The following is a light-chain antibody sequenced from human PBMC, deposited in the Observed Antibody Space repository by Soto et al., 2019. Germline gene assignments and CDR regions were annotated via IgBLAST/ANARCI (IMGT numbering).Light chain of an antibody. V-gene: IGKV3-20*01. Sequence: EIVLTQSPGTLSLSPVEIATLSCRASQTVTRNYLAWHQQKPGQTPRLLVYGASSRATGIPDRFSGSGSGTDFTLTISRLEPEDFAVYYCQQHGSSPITFGQGTRLEIK. J-gene: IGKJ5*01. CDR2: GAS. CDR3: QQHGSSPIT. CDR1: QTVTRNY.